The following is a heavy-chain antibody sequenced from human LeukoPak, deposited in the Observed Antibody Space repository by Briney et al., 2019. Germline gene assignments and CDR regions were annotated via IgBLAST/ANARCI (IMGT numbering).Heavy chain of an antibody. CDR3: VSRITGTVLDAFDI. Sequence: KTGGSLRLSCAASGFTFSDYYMSWIRQAPGKGLEWVSYISSTGSYTHYTDSVKGRFTISRDNAKNSLYLQMNSLRAEDTAVYYCVSRITGTVLDAFDIWGQGTMVTVSS. V-gene: IGHV3-11*06. J-gene: IGHJ3*02. CDR1: GFTFSDYY. CDR2: ISSTGSYT. D-gene: IGHD1-7*01.